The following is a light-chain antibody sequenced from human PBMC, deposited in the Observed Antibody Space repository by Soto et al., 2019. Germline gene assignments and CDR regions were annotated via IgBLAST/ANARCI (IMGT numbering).Light chain of an antibody. J-gene: IGLJ2*01. Sequence: QSALTQPASVSGSPGQSITISCTGTSSDVASYYLVSWYQQHPDKAPKHMIYEVNNRPSGFSNRFSGSKSGNTASLTISGLEAEDEAEYYCCSYAGSNTRVVFGGGTKLTVL. CDR1: SSDVASYYL. CDR3: CSYAGSNTRVV. V-gene: IGLV2-23*02. CDR2: EVN.